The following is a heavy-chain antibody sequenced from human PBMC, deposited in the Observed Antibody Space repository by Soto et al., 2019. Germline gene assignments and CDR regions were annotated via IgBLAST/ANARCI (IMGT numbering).Heavy chain of an antibody. J-gene: IGHJ4*02. CDR1: GFTFSSYA. D-gene: IGHD6-13*01. V-gene: IGHV3-64*01. CDR3: ARVEAGYSSSWYSY. CDR2: ISSNGGST. Sequence: GGSLRLSCAASGFTFSSYAMHWVRQAPGKGLEYVSAISSNGGSTYYANSVNGRFTISRDNSKNTLYLQMGSLRAEDMAVYYCARVEAGYSSSWYSYWGQGTLVTVSS.